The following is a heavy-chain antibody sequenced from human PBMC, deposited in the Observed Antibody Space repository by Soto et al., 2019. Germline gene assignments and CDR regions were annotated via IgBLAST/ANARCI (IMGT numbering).Heavy chain of an antibody. D-gene: IGHD3-22*01. CDR2: IDPSDSQT. CDR1: GYSFAGYW. Sequence: LKSSCKGSGYSFAGYWITWVRQKPGKGLEWMGRIDPSDSQTYYSPSFRGHVTISVTKSITTVFLQWSSLRASDTAMYYCARQIYDSDTGPNFQYYFDSWGQGTPVTVSS. CDR3: ARQIYDSDTGPNFQYYFDS. V-gene: IGHV5-10-1*01. J-gene: IGHJ4*02.